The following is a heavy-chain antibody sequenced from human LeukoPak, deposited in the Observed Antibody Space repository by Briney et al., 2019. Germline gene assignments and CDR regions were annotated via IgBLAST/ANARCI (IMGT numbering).Heavy chain of an antibody. V-gene: IGHV4-59*01. J-gene: IGHJ5*02. Sequence: SETLSLTCTVSGGSISSYYWSWIWQPPGKGLEWIGYIYYSGSTNYNPSLKSRVTISVDTSKNQFSLKLSSVTAADTAVYYCASGRTLAAAGTWFDPWGQGTLVAVSS. CDR3: ASGRTLAAAGTWFDP. D-gene: IGHD6-13*01. CDR1: GGSISSYY. CDR2: IYYSGST.